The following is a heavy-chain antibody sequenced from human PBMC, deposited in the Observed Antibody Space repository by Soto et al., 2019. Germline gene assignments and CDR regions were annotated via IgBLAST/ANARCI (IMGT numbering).Heavy chain of an antibody. J-gene: IGHJ4*02. CDR1: GFTFSSYS. V-gene: IGHV3-21*01. CDR2: ISSSSSYI. Sequence: EVQLVESGGGLVKPGGSLRLSCAASGFTFSSYSMNWVRQAPGKGLEWVSSISSSSSYIYYADSVKGRFTISRDNAKNSLYLQMNSLRAEDTAVYYCATTTPPRARVVTGVDYWGQGTLVTVSS. D-gene: IGHD2-21*02. CDR3: ATTTPPRARVVTGVDY.